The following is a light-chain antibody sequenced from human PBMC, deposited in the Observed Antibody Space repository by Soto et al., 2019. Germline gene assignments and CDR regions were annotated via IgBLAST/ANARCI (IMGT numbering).Light chain of an antibody. V-gene: IGLV2-8*01. J-gene: IGLJ7*01. CDR1: SSDVGAFNY. CDR2: EIN. CDR3: SSYAGSNIYV. Sequence: QSVLTQPPSASGAPGQSVTISCTGTSSDVGAFNYVSWYQQHPGKAPKLMIFEINKRPSGVPDRFSGSKSGNTASLTVSGLKAEDEADYYCSSYAGSNIYVFGGGTQLTVL.